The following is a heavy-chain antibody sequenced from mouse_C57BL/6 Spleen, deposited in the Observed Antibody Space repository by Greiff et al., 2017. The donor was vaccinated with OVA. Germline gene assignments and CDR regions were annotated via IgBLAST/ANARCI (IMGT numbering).Heavy chain of an antibody. Sequence: QVQLQQPGAELVMPGASVKLSCKASGYTFTSYWMHWVKQRPGQGLEWIGEIDPSDSYTNYNQKFKGKSTLTVDKSSSTAYMQLSSLTSEDSAVYYCAPITTVVSPFDYWGKGTTLTVSS. CDR1: GYTFTSYW. J-gene: IGHJ2*01. CDR2: IDPSDSYT. V-gene: IGHV1-69*01. CDR3: APITTVVSPFDY. D-gene: IGHD1-1*01.